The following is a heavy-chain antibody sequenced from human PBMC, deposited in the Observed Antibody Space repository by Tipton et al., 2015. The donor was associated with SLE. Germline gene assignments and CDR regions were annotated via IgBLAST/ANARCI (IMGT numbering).Heavy chain of an antibody. CDR1: GGSISSSSYY. V-gene: IGHV4-39*01. CDR2: IYYSGST. CDR3: ARGERSSMPDC. J-gene: IGHJ4*02. Sequence: TLSLTCTVSGGSISSSSYYWGWIRQPPGKGLEWIGSIYYSGSTYYNPSLKSRVTISVDTSKNQFSLKWNSVTAADTAVYYCARGERSSMPDCWGQGTLVTVSS. D-gene: IGHD2-2*01.